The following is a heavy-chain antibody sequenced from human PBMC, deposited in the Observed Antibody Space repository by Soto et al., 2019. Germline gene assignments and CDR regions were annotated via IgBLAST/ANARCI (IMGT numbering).Heavy chain of an antibody. J-gene: IGHJ4*02. Sequence: QVQLTESGGGLVKPGGSLRLSCAASGFTFSGLYMSWIRQAPGKGLEWVSCIDSSGVKKYYAESVRGRVTISRDNTKNSLYLQMNSLRAEDTAVYYCARDRGAVTVDYFDYWGQGTLVTVSS. D-gene: IGHD6-19*01. CDR1: GFTFSGLY. CDR2: IDSSGVKK. CDR3: ARDRGAVTVDYFDY. V-gene: IGHV3-11*01.